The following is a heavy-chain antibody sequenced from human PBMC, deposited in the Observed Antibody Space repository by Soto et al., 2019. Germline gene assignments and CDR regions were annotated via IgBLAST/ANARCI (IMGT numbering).Heavy chain of an antibody. CDR1: GFTFDDYA. Sequence: EVQLVESGGGLVQPGRSLRLSCAASGFTFDDYAMHWVRQAPGKGLEWVSGISWNSGSIGYADSVKGRFTISRDNAKNSLYLQMNRLRAEDTALYYCAKDDGYSSGWHYYYFDYWGQGTLVTVSS. CDR3: AKDDGYSSGWHYYYFDY. D-gene: IGHD6-19*01. CDR2: ISWNSGSI. V-gene: IGHV3-9*01. J-gene: IGHJ4*02.